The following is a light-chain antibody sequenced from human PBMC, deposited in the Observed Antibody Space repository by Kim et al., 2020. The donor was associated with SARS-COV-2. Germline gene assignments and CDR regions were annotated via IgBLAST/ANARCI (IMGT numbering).Light chain of an antibody. J-gene: IGLJ3*02. CDR1: TGSVTNNHF. Sequence: QAVVTQEPSLTVSPGGTVTLTCGSDTGSVTNNHFPFWFQQKPGQAPRTLIFDTKNRHSWTPARFSGSLLGGKAALTLSGAQSEDEADYYCLLSFYGARVFGGGTQLTVL. CDR3: LLSFYGARV. V-gene: IGLV7-46*01. CDR2: DTK.